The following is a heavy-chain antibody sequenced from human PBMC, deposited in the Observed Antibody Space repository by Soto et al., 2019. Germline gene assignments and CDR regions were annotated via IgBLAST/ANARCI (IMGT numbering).Heavy chain of an antibody. Sequence: ASVKVSCKASGYTFTSYGTSWVRQAPGQGLEWMGWISAYNGNTNYAQKLQGRVTMTTDTSTSTAYMELRSLRSDDTAVYYCAILGGYSYGYYYYYMDVWGKGTTVTDSS. CDR3: AILGGYSYGYYYYYMDV. D-gene: IGHD5-18*01. V-gene: IGHV1-18*01. CDR2: ISAYNGNT. CDR1: GYTFTSYG. J-gene: IGHJ6*03.